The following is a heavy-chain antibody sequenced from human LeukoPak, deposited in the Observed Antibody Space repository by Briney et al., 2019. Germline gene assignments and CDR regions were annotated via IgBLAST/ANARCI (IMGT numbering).Heavy chain of an antibody. CDR1: GYSFTSYY. CDR2: IHPGSGST. J-gene: IGHJ4*02. CDR3: ARWGTDILTGYSD. V-gene: IGHV1-46*01. Sequence: ASVKVSCKASGYSFTSYYMHWVRQAPGQGLELMGIIHPGSGSTSYAQKFQGRVTVTRDTSTSTVYMELSSLRSKDTAVYYCARWGTDILTGYSDWGQGTLVTVSS. D-gene: IGHD3-9*01.